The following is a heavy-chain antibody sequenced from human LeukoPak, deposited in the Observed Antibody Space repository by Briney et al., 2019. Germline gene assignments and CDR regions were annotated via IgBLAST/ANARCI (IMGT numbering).Heavy chain of an antibody. D-gene: IGHD3-3*01. V-gene: IGHV4-4*07. Sequence: SETLSLTCTVSVGSISSYYWSWVRQPAGKGLEWIGRIYTSGSTNYNPSLKSRVTMSVDTSKNQFSLMLSSVTAADTAVYYCAREYDFWSGYYTDWGQGTLVTVSS. CDR1: VGSISSYY. CDR2: IYTSGST. CDR3: AREYDFWSGYYTD. J-gene: IGHJ4*02.